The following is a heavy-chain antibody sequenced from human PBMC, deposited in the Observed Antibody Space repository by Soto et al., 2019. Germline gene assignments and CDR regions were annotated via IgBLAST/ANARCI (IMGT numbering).Heavy chain of an antibody. CDR1: GYSFTSYW. Sequence: SGESLKISCKGSGYSFTSYWIGWVRQMPGKGLEWMGIIYPGDSDTRYSPSFQGQVTISADKSISTAYLQWSSLKASDTAMYYCARSKSQSYYYYGMDVWGQGTTVTVSS. CDR3: ARSKSQSYYYYGMDV. J-gene: IGHJ6*02. V-gene: IGHV5-51*01. CDR2: IYPGDSDT.